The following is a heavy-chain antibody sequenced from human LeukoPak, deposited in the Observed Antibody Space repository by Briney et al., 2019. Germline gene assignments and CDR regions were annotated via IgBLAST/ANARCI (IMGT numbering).Heavy chain of an antibody. CDR1: GFTFSSYA. CDR2: ISGSGGST. J-gene: IGHJ5*02. D-gene: IGHD6-13*01. Sequence: GGSLRLSCAVSGFTFSSYAMSWVRQAPGKGLEWVSAISGSGGSTYYADSVKGRFTISRDNSKNTLYLQMNSLRAEDTAVYYCAKDRNSSSWYGDNWFDPWGQGTLVTVSS. CDR3: AKDRNSSSWYGDNWFDP. V-gene: IGHV3-23*01.